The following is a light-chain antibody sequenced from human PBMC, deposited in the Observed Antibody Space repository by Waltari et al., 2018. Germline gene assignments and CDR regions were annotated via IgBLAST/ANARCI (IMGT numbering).Light chain of an antibody. CDR1: DIGSKS. CDR2: YNS. Sequence: SYVLTQPPSLSVAPGRTATISCVGNDIGSKSVHWYQQKPGHAPVLVIYYNSDWPSGIPDRCSGSNSGNTATLTIIRVEAGDEADYFCQVWDSYSDHMVFGGGTQLTVL. CDR3: QVWDSYSDHMV. V-gene: IGLV3-21*04. J-gene: IGLJ2*01.